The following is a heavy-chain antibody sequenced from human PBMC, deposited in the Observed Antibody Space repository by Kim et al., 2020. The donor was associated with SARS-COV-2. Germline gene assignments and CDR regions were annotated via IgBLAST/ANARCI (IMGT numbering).Heavy chain of an antibody. CDR2: IIPIFGTA. CDR1: GGTFSSYA. J-gene: IGHJ5*02. D-gene: IGHD2-15*01. Sequence: SVKVSCKASGGTFSSYAISWVRQAPGQGLEWMGGIIPIFGTANYAQKFQGRVTITADESTSTAYMELSSLRSEDTAVYYCARSLGEVVVAATRWFDPWGQGTLVTVSS. CDR3: ARSLGEVVVAATRWFDP. V-gene: IGHV1-69*13.